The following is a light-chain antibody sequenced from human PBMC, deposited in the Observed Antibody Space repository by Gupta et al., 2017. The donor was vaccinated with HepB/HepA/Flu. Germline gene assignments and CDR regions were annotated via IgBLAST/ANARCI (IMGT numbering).Light chain of an antibody. CDR2: WAS. J-gene: IGKJ2*02. CDR3: QHYYSSPRT. Sequence: DIVMTQSPDSLAVSLGERATINCKTSQSVLYSSNNKNYLAWYQQKPGQPPKLLIYWASTREPGVPDRFRGSGAGTEFTLPHSALQAEDVAVYYCQHYYSSPRTFGQGTKLEIK. CDR1: QSVLYSSNNKNY. V-gene: IGKV4-1*01.